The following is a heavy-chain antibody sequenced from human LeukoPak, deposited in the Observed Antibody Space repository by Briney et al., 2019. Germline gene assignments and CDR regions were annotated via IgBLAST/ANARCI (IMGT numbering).Heavy chain of an antibody. CDR3: ARLIGTPLYQLLFD. J-gene: IGHJ4*02. D-gene: IGHD2-2*01. Sequence: GASVKVSCKASGYTFTSYGISWVRQAPAHGLEWLGWIGAYNGNTNYAQKLQGRVTMTTNTSTSTAYMELRSLRSDDTAVYYCARLIGTPLYQLLFDWGQGTLVTVSS. CDR1: GYTFTSYG. CDR2: IGAYNGNT. V-gene: IGHV1-18*01.